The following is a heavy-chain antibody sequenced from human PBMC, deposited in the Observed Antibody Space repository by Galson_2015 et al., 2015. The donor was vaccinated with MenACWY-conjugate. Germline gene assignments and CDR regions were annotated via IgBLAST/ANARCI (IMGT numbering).Heavy chain of an antibody. D-gene: IGHD5-18*01. Sequence: ETLSLTCTVSGDSISSSSYQWGWIRQPPGKGLEWIGSIYYTGSTYDNPSFKSRASISVDTSKNQFSLKLSSVTAADTAVYYCARHWPQYNYGRYLVYWGQGTLVIVSS. CDR3: ARHWPQYNYGRYLVY. CDR1: GDSISSSSYQ. V-gene: IGHV4-39*01. CDR2: IYYTGST. J-gene: IGHJ4*02.